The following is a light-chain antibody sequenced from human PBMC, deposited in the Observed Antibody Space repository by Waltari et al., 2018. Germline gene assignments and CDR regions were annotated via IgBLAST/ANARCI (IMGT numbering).Light chain of an antibody. CDR1: SSDVGSYNL. J-gene: IGLJ1*01. V-gene: IGLV2-23*01. CDR3: CSYAGDTYYV. CDR2: EGS. Sequence: QSALTQPASVSGSPGQSITISCTGTSSDVGSYNLVSWYQQHPGQAPKLMIYEGSKRPSGVSNRFSGSKSGNTASLTISGLQAEDEADYYCCSYAGDTYYVFGTGTKVAVL.